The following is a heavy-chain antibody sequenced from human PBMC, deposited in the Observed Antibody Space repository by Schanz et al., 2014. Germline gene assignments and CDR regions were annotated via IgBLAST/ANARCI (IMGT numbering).Heavy chain of an antibody. Sequence: VQLVESGGGLVKPGGSLRLSCAASGFTFSTYAMSWVRQAPGKGLEWVSAISGSGGSTYYADSVKGRFTISRDNSKTTLSLQMNSLRAEDTAVYYCAKGLYYDNTGGGFDYWGQGTLVTVSS. CDR1: GFTFSTYA. J-gene: IGHJ4*02. CDR2: ISGSGGST. D-gene: IGHD3-16*01. CDR3: AKGLYYDNTGGGFDY. V-gene: IGHV3-23*04.